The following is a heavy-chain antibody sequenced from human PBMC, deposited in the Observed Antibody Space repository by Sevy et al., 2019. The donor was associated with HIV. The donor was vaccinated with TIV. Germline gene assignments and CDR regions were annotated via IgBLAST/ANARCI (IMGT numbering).Heavy chain of an antibody. CDR1: GFTFSDYY. J-gene: IGHJ4*02. CDR2: ISSSSSYT. D-gene: IGHD2-15*01. Sequence: GGSLRLSCAASGFTFSDYYMSWIRQAPGKGLEWVSYISSSSSYTNYADSVKGRFTIPRDNAKNAVYLQMNSLRAEDTAVYYCARGDCSGGSCYADYWGQGTLVTVSS. CDR3: ARGDCSGGSCYADY. V-gene: IGHV3-11*06.